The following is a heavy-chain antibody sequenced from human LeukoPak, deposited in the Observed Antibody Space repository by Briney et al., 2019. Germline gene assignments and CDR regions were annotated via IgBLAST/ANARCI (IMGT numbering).Heavy chain of an antibody. CDR2: INPNSGGT. J-gene: IGHJ4*02. CDR1: GYTFTGYY. CDR3: AREAVAGTNIDY. V-gene: IGHV1-2*04. Sequence: ASVKASCKASGYTFTGYYMHWVRQAPGQGLEWMGWINPNSGGTNYAQKFQGWVTMTRDTSISTAYMELSRLRSDDTAVYYCAREAVAGTNIDYWGQGTLVTVSS. D-gene: IGHD6-19*01.